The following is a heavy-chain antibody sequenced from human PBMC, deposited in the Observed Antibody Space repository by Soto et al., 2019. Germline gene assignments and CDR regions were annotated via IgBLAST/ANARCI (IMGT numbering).Heavy chain of an antibody. Sequence: LSLTCTVSGGSISSYYWSWIRQPPGKGLEWIGCIYYSGSTNYNPSLKSRVTISVDTSKNQFSLKLSSVTAADTAVYYCASLYSDFWSGYYQPTAAYYGMDVWGQGTTVTVSS. CDR3: ASLYSDFWSGYYQPTAAYYGMDV. J-gene: IGHJ6*02. V-gene: IGHV4-59*01. D-gene: IGHD3-3*01. CDR1: GGSISSYY. CDR2: IYYSGST.